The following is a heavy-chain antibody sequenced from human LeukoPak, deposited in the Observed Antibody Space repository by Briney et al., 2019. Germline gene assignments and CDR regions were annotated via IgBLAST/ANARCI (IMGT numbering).Heavy chain of an antibody. CDR1: RFTFSSYA. Sequence: GRSLRLSCAASRFTFSSYAMHWVRQAPGKGLEWVAVISYDGSNIDYADSVKGRFTISRDNSKNTLYLQMNSLRAEDTAVYYCARAPVWFGEWFFDYWGQGTLVTVSS. V-gene: IGHV3-30-3*01. CDR3: ARAPVWFGEWFFDY. D-gene: IGHD3-10*01. CDR2: ISYDGSNI. J-gene: IGHJ4*02.